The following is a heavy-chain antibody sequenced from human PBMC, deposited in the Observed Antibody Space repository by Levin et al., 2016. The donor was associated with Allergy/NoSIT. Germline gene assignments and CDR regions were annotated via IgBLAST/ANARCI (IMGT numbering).Heavy chain of an antibody. J-gene: IGHJ4*02. CDR3: TRETGSWNFYDF. CDR2: IGGTDGRT. V-gene: IGHV3-64*01. D-gene: IGHD3-10*01. Sequence: GESLKISCAASGFTFSSYSMHWVRQAPGKGLEYVSAIGGTDGRTYYANSVKGRFTISRDNSKDTLYLQMDSLRPEDMAVYYCTRETGSWNFYDFWGQGTLVTVSS. CDR1: GFTFSSYS.